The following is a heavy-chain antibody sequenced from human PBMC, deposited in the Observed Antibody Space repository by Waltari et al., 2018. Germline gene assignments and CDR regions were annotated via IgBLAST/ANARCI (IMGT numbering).Heavy chain of an antibody. CDR3: KVVVAATPGVY. Sequence: EVQLVESGGGLVQPGGSLKLSCAASGFTFSGSAMHWLRQASGKGLEWVGRIRSKANSYATAYAASVKGRFTISRDDSKNTAYLQMNSLKTEDTAVYYCKVVVAATPGVYWGQGTLVTVSS. D-gene: IGHD2-15*01. J-gene: IGHJ4*02. CDR2: IRSKANSYAT. CDR1: GFTFSGSA. V-gene: IGHV3-73*02.